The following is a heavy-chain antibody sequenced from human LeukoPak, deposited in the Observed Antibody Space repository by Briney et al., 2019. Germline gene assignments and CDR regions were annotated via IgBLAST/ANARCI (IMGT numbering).Heavy chain of an antibody. Sequence: PGRSLRLSCAASGFTFSDYYMSWIRQAPGKGLEWVSYISSSGSTIYYADSVKGRFTISRDNAKNSLYLQMNSLRAEDTAVYYCARDRTAVKVLDYWGQGTLVTVSS. J-gene: IGHJ4*02. V-gene: IGHV3-11*04. CDR2: ISSSGSTI. CDR1: GFTFSDYY. D-gene: IGHD4-11*01. CDR3: ARDRTAVKVLDY.